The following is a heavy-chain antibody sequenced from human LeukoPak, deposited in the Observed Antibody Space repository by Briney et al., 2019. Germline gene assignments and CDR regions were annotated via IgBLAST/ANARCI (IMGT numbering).Heavy chain of an antibody. V-gene: IGHV3-7*01. J-gene: IGHJ6*03. CDR3: ARDRPQQWLVRGQRGYYYYMDV. Sequence: QSGGSLRLSCAASGFTFNNYWMTWVRQAPGMGLEWVANIKQDGSEKYYVDSVKGRFTISRDIAKNSLYLQMNSLRADDTAVYYCARDRPQQWLVRGQRGYYYYMDVWGKGTTVTISS. CDR1: GFTFNNYW. D-gene: IGHD6-19*01. CDR2: IKQDGSEK.